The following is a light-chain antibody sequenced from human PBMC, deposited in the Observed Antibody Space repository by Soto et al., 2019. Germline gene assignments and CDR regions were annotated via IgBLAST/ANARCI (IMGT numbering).Light chain of an antibody. CDR1: SSNIGSNT. V-gene: IGLV1-44*01. CDR3: AAWDDRLNGAL. J-gene: IGLJ1*01. CDR2: SDT. Sequence: QSVLTQPPSASGTPGQRVTMSCSRGSSNIGSNTVSWYQHLPGPAPQLLIYSDTQRASGVADRFSGSTSGTSASLAISGLQSDDEADYYCAAWDDRLNGALFGTGTKVTVL.